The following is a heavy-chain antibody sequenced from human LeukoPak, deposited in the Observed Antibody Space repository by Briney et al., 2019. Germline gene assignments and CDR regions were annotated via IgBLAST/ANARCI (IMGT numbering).Heavy chain of an antibody. J-gene: IGHJ4*02. CDR3: ARAGYYRFDY. Sequence: GGSLRLSCAASGFTFTGSWMQWVRQVPGNGLLWVARMNGDGSTINYADSVKGLFFFKQKTAYNMLYLQMNSLKVEDMAVYYCARAGYYRFDYWGQGVLVTVSS. CDR1: GFTFTGSW. CDR2: MNGDGSTI. D-gene: IGHD4-17*01. V-gene: IGHV3-74*01.